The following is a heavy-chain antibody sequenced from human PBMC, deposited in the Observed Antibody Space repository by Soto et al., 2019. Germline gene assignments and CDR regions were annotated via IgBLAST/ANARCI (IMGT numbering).Heavy chain of an antibody. Sequence: QVQLQESGPGLVKPSQTLSLTCTVSGGSINSGGYFWSWIRQTPGKGLEWIGHIYNSGSTYTNPYLNSRTTISGDTSPNQFSLNLKSVTAADTAVYYCARGPSADKVDYWGQGTLVTVSS. V-gene: IGHV4-30-4*01. CDR2: IYNSGST. D-gene: IGHD3-3*01. CDR3: ARGPSADKVDY. CDR1: GGSINSGGYF. J-gene: IGHJ4*02.